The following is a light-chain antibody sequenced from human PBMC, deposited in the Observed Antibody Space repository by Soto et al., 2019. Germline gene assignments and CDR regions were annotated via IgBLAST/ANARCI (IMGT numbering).Light chain of an antibody. CDR1: QSVFYSSNNKNY. Sequence: DIVMTQSPDTLAVSLGERATINCKSSQSVFYSSNNKNYLGWYQQKPGLPPKLLISWASTRESGVPDRFSGSGSGADFTLTNSSLHAEHVAVYYCQQYYSSPFTFGPGTKVDI. J-gene: IGKJ3*01. CDR2: WAS. CDR3: QQYYSSPFT. V-gene: IGKV4-1*01.